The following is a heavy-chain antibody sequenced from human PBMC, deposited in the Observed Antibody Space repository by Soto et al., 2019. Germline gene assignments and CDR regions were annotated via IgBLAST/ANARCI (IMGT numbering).Heavy chain of an antibody. CDR2: TSASNGNP. J-gene: IGHJ6*03. CDR1: GYTFTSYG. D-gene: IGHD3-16*01. V-gene: IGHV1-18*01. CDR3: ASAYIPFGGLQPMDV. Sequence: QGQLVQSGAEVKKPGASVQVSCKASGYTFTSYGISSVRQAPGQGLEWQGWTSASNGNPNYARKAQGRVTMITDTTTSTAYMELSSLRSDDTAVYYCASAYIPFGGLQPMDVWGKGTTGTVSS.